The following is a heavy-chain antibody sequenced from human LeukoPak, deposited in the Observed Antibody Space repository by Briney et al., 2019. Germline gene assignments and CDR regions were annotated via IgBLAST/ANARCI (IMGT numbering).Heavy chain of an antibody. Sequence: GGSLRLSCTASGFTFSNYWVHWVRQAPGKGLVWVSRINRDGSTTNYADSVKGRFTVSRDNARNTLNLQMNSLRAEDTAVYYCARDKKSGESSEIDYWGQGPLVTVSS. J-gene: IGHJ4*02. CDR3: ARDKKSGESSEIDY. CDR2: INRDGSTT. CDR1: GFTFSNYW. V-gene: IGHV3-74*01. D-gene: IGHD3-10*01.